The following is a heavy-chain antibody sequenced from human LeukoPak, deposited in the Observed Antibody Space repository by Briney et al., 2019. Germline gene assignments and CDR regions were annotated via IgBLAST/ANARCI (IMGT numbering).Heavy chain of an antibody. J-gene: IGHJ3*02. CDR1: GGSISSSSYY. D-gene: IGHD3-16*01. CDR2: IYYSGST. CDR3: ARDGAEDFVDAFDI. Sequence: SETLSLTCTVSGGSISSSSYYWGWIRQPPGKGLEWIGSIYYSGSTYYNPSLKSRVTISVHTSKNQFSLKLSSVTAADTAVYYCARDGAEDFVDAFDIWGQGTVVTVSS. V-gene: IGHV4-39*07.